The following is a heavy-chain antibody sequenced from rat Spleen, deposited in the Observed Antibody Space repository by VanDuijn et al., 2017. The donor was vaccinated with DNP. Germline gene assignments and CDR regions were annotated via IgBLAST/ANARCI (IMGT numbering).Heavy chain of an antibody. J-gene: IGHJ2*01. CDR3: ARPDY. CDR1: GFTFSDYN. Sequence: EVQLVESGGGQVQPGRSLKLSCAASGFTFSDYNMAWVRQAPKKGLEWVATISYDGNNTYYRDSVQGRFTVSRDNAKSTLYLQMDSLRSEDTATYYCARPDYWGQGVMVTVSS. V-gene: IGHV5-7*01. CDR2: ISYDGNNT.